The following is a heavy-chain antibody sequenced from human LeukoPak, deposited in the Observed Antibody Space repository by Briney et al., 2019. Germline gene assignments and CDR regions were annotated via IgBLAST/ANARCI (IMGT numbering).Heavy chain of an antibody. J-gene: IGHJ4*02. CDR3: ARDRINNTCFFVGDN. CDR2: ISGSNTYI. D-gene: IGHD1/OR15-1a*01. Sequence: GGPLRLSCAASGFNFSSYSMNRVRQAPGKELEWVSSISGSNTYIYYADSVKGRFTISRDNAKNSLYLQMNSLRAEETAVYYCARDRINNTCFFVGDNWGQGTLVTVSS. CDR1: GFNFSSYS. V-gene: IGHV3-21*01.